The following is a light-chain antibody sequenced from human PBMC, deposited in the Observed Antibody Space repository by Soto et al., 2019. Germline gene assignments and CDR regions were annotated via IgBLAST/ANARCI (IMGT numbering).Light chain of an antibody. V-gene: IGLV1-40*01. CDR1: STNIGAGYD. J-gene: IGLJ2*01. Sequence: QSALTQPPSVSGAPGQRVTIACTGSSTNIGAGYDVHWYQQLPGTAPRLLIYGNRNRPSGVPDRFSGSKSGTSASLAITGLQAEDEADYYCQSYDSSLSGSGVVFGGGTKLTVL. CDR2: GNR. CDR3: QSYDSSLSGSGVV.